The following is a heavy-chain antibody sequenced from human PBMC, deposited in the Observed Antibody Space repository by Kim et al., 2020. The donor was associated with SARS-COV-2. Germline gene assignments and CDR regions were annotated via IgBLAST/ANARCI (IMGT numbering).Heavy chain of an antibody. CDR3: ARHKSSGSYYFDY. V-gene: IGHV4-59*08. Sequence: PSLQSRVTHSIDTSKNQFSLKLSSVTAADTAVYYCARHKSSGSYYFDYWGQGTLVTVSS. J-gene: IGHJ4*02. D-gene: IGHD1-26*01.